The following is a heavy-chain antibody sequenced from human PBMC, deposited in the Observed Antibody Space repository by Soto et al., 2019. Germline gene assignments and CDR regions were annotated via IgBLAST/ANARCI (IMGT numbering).Heavy chain of an antibody. Sequence: GGSLRLSCAASGFTFSSYSMNWVRAAPGKGLEWVSYISSSSSTIYYADSVKGRFTISRDNAKNSLYLQMNSLRDEDTAVYYCARGGPNAIYYYYYYGMDVWGQGTTVTVSS. CDR1: GFTFSSYS. V-gene: IGHV3-48*02. CDR2: ISSSSSTI. CDR3: ARGGPNAIYYYYYYGMDV. D-gene: IGHD3-9*01. J-gene: IGHJ6*02.